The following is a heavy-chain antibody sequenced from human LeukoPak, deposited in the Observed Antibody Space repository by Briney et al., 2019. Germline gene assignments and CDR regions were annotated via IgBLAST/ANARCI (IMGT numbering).Heavy chain of an antibody. D-gene: IGHD3-10*02. CDR3: ARNDRGYDAFDI. J-gene: IGHJ3*02. Sequence: SETLSLTCTVSGGSISRYYWSWIRQPPGKGLEWIGYIYYSGSTNYNPSLKSRVTISVDTSKNQFSLKLSSVTAADTAVYYCARNDRGYDAFDIWGQGTMVTVSS. V-gene: IGHV4-59*08. CDR1: GGSISRYY. CDR2: IYYSGST.